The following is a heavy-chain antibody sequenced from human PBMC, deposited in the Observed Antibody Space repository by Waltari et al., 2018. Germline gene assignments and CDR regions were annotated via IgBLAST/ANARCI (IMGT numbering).Heavy chain of an antibody. CDR1: GGSISSHY. CDR2: IYCSGST. CDR3: ARGDGGPHYDILTGYYGWFDP. V-gene: IGHV4-59*11. D-gene: IGHD3-9*01. J-gene: IGHJ5*02. Sequence: QVQLQESGPGLVKPSETLSLTCTVSGGSISSHYWSWIRQPPGKGLEWIWYIYCSGSTNYHPSLKSQVTISVDTSKNQFSLKLSSVTAADTAVYYCARGDGGPHYDILTGYYGWFDPWGQGTLVTVSS.